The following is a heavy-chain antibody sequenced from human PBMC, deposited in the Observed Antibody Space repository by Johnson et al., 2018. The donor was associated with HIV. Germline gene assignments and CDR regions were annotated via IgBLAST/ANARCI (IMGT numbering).Heavy chain of an antibody. V-gene: IGHV3-30*02. CDR1: GFTFNTYG. CDR3: AREGVAVAGTPDAFDL. J-gene: IGHJ3*01. Sequence: QVQLVESGGGVVQPGGSLRLSCAASGFTFNTYGMHWVRQAPGKGLEWVAFIRYDGSNKYYADSVKGRFTISRDNSKNTLFLQMNSLRAEDTAVYYCAREGVAVAGTPDAFDLWGQGTMVIISS. D-gene: IGHD6-19*01. CDR2: IRYDGSNK.